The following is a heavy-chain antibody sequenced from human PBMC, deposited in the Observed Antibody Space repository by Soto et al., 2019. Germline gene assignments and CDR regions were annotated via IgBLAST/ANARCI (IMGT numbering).Heavy chain of an antibody. D-gene: IGHD6-13*01. CDR1: GFTFSSYA. Sequence: GGSLRLSCAASGFTFSSYAMSWVRQAPGKGLEWVSAISGSGGSTYYADSVKGRFTISRDNSKNTLYLQMNSLRAEDTAVYYCAKCSQQLALNYYYGMDVWGQGTTVTVSS. CDR3: AKCSQQLALNYYYGMDV. CDR2: ISGSGGST. V-gene: IGHV3-23*01. J-gene: IGHJ6*02.